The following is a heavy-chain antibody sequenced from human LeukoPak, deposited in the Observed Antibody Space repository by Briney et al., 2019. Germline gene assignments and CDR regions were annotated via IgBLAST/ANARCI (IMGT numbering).Heavy chain of an antibody. CDR1: GGSISSGSYY. CDR3: ARGDSGSYQYYFDY. J-gene: IGHJ4*02. V-gene: IGHV4-61*02. D-gene: IGHD1-26*01. CDR2: IYTSGGT. Sequence: PSQTLSLTCTVSGGSISSGSYYWSWIRQPAGKGLEWIGRIYTSGGTNYNPSLKSRVTISVDTSKNQFSLKLSSVTAADTAVYYCARGDSGSYQYYFDYWGQGTLVTVSS.